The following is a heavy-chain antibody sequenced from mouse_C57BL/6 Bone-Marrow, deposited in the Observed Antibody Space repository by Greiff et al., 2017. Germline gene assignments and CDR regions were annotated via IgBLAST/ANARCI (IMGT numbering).Heavy chain of an antibody. V-gene: IGHV1-80*01. CDR3: ARRGLLRYYYAMDY. CDR2: IYPGDGDT. D-gene: IGHD1-1*01. CDR1: GYAFSSYW. J-gene: IGHJ4*01. Sequence: VQLQQSGAELVKPGASVKISCKASGYAFSSYWMNWVKQRPGKGLEWIGQIYPGDGDTNYNGKFKGKATLTADKSSSTAYMQLSSLTSEDSAVYFCARRGLLRYYYAMDYWGQGTSVTVSS.